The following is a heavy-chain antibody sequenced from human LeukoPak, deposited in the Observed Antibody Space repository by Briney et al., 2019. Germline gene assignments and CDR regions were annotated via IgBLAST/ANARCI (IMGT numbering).Heavy chain of an antibody. CDR3: ARGRVKVDSSGRLPDY. CDR1: GYTFTGYY. Sequence: GASMKVSCKASGYTFTGYYMHWVRQAPGQGLEWMGWINPNSGGTNYAQKFQGRVTMTRDTSISTAYMELSRLRSDDTAVYYCARGRVKVDSSGRLPDYWGQGTLVTVSS. J-gene: IGHJ4*02. CDR2: INPNSGGT. D-gene: IGHD3-22*01. V-gene: IGHV1-2*02.